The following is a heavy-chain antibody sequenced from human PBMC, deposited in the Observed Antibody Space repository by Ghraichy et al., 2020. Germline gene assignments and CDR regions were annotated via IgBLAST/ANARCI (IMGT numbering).Heavy chain of an antibody. CDR3: AREISQSYDFDY. CDR1: GFAFHTDW. V-gene: IGHV3-7*01. CDR2: IKEDGTDK. J-gene: IGHJ4*02. Sequence: GGSLRLSCAASGFAFHTDWMSWVRQAPGKGLEWVANIKEDGTDKYYLDSVRGRFTISRDNAKNSLYLQMDSLRAEDTAVYFCAREISQSYDFDYWGQGTLVTVSS. D-gene: IGHD3-3*01.